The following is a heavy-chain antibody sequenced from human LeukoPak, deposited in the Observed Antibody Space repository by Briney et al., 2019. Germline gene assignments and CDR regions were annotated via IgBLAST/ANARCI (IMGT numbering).Heavy chain of an antibody. J-gene: IGHJ4*02. D-gene: IGHD3-10*02. CDR1: GGSISSSSYY. CDR2: IYYSGST. V-gene: IGHV4-39*01. CDR3: ARHLPMSLIDY. Sequence: SETLSLTCTVSGGSISSSSYYWGWIRQPPGKGLEWIGSIYYSGSTYHNPSLKSRVTISVDTSKNQFSLKLSSVTAADTAVYYCARHLPMSLIDYWGQGTLVTVSS.